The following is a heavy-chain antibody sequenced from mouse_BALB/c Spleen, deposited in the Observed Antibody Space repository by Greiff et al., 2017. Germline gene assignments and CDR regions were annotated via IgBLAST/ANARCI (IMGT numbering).Heavy chain of an antibody. V-gene: IGHV5-4*02. D-gene: IGHD1-1*01. J-gene: IGHJ3*01. Sequence: EVQGVESGGGLVKPGGSLKLSCAASGFTFSDYYMYWVRQTPEKRLEWVATISDGGSYTYYPDSVKGRFTISRDNAKNNLYLQMSSLKSEDTAMYYCAREKYGSSLQAWFAYWGQGTLVTVSA. CDR2: ISDGGSYT. CDR1: GFTFSDYY. CDR3: AREKYGSSLQAWFAY.